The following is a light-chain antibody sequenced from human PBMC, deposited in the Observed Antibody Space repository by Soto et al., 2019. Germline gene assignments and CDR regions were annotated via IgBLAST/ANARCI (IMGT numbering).Light chain of an antibody. Sequence: EIVLTQSPGTLSLSPGERATLSCRASQRVSTYLAWYQQRPGQAPRLLLYGASTRATAIPDRFRGSGSGTDFTLTISSLEPEDFVVYYCQQYENSPWTFGQGTRVEIK. V-gene: IGKV3-20*01. CDR2: GAS. CDR3: QQYENSPWT. J-gene: IGKJ1*01. CDR1: QRVSTY.